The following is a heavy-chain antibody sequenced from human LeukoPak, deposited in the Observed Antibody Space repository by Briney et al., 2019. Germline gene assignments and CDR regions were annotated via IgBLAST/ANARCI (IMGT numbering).Heavy chain of an antibody. CDR2: IYSSGNT. V-gene: IGHV4-31*03. CDR1: GDSINSGGYC. D-gene: IGHD4-11*01. Sequence: SETLSLTCTLSGDSINSGGYCWNWFRQLPGKGLEWIGYIYSSGNTFYNPSLKSRVVISVDTSKNQFSLRLSAVTAADTALYYCARVSFVDYSNYGTIDYWGQGTLVTVSS. CDR3: ARVSFVDYSNYGTIDY. J-gene: IGHJ4*02.